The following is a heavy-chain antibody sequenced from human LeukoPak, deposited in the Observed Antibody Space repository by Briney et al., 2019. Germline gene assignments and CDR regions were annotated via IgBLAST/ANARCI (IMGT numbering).Heavy chain of an antibody. CDR2: IYPGDSDT. V-gene: IGHV5-51*01. Sequence: GESLKISCKGSGYSFTNYWIGWVRQMPGKGLEWMGIIYPGDSDTRYSPSFEGQVTISADKSINTAYLQWSSLKAPDTAMYYCTRRPLYLGYDFNDYWGQGTLVTVSS. J-gene: IGHJ4*02. D-gene: IGHD5-12*01. CDR1: GYSFTNYW. CDR3: TRRPLYLGYDFNDY.